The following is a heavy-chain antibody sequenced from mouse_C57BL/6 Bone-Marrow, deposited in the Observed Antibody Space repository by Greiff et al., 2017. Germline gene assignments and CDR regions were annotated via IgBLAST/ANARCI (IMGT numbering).Heavy chain of an antibody. Sequence: QVQLQQPGAELVRPGTSVKLSCKASGYTFTSYWMHWVKQRPGQGLEWIGVIDPSDSYTNYNQKFKGKATLTVDTSSSTAYMQLSSLTSEDSAVYYCARRGYYDYDEYYAMDYWGQGTSVTVSS. V-gene: IGHV1-59*01. CDR3: ARRGYYDYDEYYAMDY. J-gene: IGHJ4*01. CDR1: GYTFTSYW. D-gene: IGHD2-4*01. CDR2: IDPSDSYT.